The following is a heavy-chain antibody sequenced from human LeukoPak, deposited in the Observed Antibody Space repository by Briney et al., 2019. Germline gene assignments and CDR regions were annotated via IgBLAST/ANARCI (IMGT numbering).Heavy chain of an antibody. V-gene: IGHV3-48*02. CDR1: GFTFSSYS. J-gene: IGHJ4*02. CDR2: IGTSSSII. D-gene: IGHD4-23*01. CDR3: VRHDYAGNSGDY. Sequence: PGGSLRLSCAASGFTFSSYSMNWVRQTPGKGLEWVSYIGTSSSIIYYADSVKGRFTIYRDNAKNSLYLQMNSLRDEDTAVYYCVRHDYAGNSGDYWGQGTLVTVSS.